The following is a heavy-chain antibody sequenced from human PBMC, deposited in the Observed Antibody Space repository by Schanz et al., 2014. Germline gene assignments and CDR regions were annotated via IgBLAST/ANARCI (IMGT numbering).Heavy chain of an antibody. D-gene: IGHD2-2*02. CDR3: AGGEYQLLYGN. Sequence: VHLEESGGGVVQPGRSLRLSCAASGFTFHTYDMHWVRQAPGKGLEWVAQISHDGHRDFYADSVKGRFTVSRDNAKNSLFLQMNSLRAEDTAVYYCAGGEYQLLYGNWGQGTLVTVSS. CDR1: GFTFHTYD. CDR2: ISHDGHRD. J-gene: IGHJ4*02. V-gene: IGHV3-30-3*01.